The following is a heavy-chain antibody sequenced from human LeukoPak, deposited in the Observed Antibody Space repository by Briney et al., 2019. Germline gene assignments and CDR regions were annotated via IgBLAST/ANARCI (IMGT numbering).Heavy chain of an antibody. Sequence: GGSLRLSCAASGFTFSSYAMTWVRQAPGKGLEWVSAISGSAYSTSYADSVKGRFTISRDNSKNTLYLQMNSLRAEDTAIYYWARNTGVSKLGDVFDIWAKGKMVTVSS. J-gene: IGHJ3*02. CDR3: ARNTGVSKLGDVFDI. CDR1: GFTFSSYA. CDR2: ISGSAYST. V-gene: IGHV3-23*01. D-gene: IGHD2-8*02.